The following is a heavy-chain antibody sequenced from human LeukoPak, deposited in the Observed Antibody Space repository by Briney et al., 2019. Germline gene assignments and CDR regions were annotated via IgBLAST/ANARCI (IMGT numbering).Heavy chain of an antibody. CDR3: ARDRGSSWFTRNDAFDI. J-gene: IGHJ3*02. V-gene: IGHV4-38-2*02. Sequence: SETLSLTCTVSGYSISSGYYWGWIRQPPGKGLEWIGSIYHSGSTYYNPSLKSRVTISVDTSKNQFSLKLSSVTAADTAVYYCARDRGSSWFTRNDAFDIWGQGTMVTVSS. D-gene: IGHD6-13*01. CDR2: IYHSGST. CDR1: GYSISSGYY.